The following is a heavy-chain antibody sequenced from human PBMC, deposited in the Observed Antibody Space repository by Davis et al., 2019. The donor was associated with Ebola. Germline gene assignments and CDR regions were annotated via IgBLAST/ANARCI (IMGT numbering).Heavy chain of an antibody. J-gene: IGHJ5*02. CDR3: ARDRTLAAAGTGFDP. Sequence: SETLSLTCTVSSGSISSSNYYWGWIRQPPGKGLEWIGSIYYSGNTYSNPSLKSRVTISVDTSKNQISLKLSSVTAADTAVYYCARDRTLAAAGTGFDPWGQGTLVTVSS. V-gene: IGHV4-39*02. CDR1: SGSISSSNYY. CDR2: IYYSGNT. D-gene: IGHD6-13*01.